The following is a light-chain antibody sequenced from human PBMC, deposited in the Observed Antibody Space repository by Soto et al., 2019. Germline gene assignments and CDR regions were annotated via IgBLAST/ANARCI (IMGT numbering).Light chain of an antibody. V-gene: IGKV3-15*01. CDR2: GAP. Sequence: EMVMTQSPATLSVSPGERATLSCRASQTVSSNLAWYQQKPGQAPRLLIYGAPTRATGIPLRFSGSGSGTEFTLTLSSLQSEDFAVYYCQQYNNWPRTFGPGTKVDIK. CDR1: QTVSSN. CDR3: QQYNNWPRT. J-gene: IGKJ3*01.